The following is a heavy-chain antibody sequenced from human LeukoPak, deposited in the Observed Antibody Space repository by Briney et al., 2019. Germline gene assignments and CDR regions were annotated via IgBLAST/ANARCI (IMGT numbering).Heavy chain of an antibody. CDR1: GFTFSSYG. D-gene: IGHD3-10*01. CDR2: ISYDGSNK. J-gene: IGHJ4*02. Sequence: LSGGSLRLSCAASGFTFSSYGMPWVRQAPGKGLEWVAVISYDGSNKYYADSVKGRFTISRDNSKNTLYLQMNSLRAEDTAVYYCAKDRNLLWFGELSSAKDYWGQGTLVTVSS. CDR3: AKDRNLLWFGELSSAKDY. V-gene: IGHV3-30*18.